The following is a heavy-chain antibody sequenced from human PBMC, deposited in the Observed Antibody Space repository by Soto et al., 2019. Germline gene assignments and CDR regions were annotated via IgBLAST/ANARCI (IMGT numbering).Heavy chain of an antibody. CDR3: AKEARHGHWYLAL. V-gene: IGHV3-30*18. J-gene: IGHJ2*01. CDR2: IGDDGTAK. Sequence: QVQLVESGGGVVQPGRSLRLSCAASGFTFSDYGIHWVRQSPGKGLEWVAVIGDDGTAKVYTDSVKGRFIMSRDNYKNTMYLQMDSLREEDTAVYCCAKEARHGHWYLALWGRGTLVPVSS. CDR1: GFTFSDYG.